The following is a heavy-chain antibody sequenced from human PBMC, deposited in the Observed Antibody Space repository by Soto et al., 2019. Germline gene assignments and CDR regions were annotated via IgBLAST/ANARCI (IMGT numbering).Heavy chain of an antibody. D-gene: IGHD3-3*01. Sequence: PSETLSLTCTVSGAHIGRNDDSYYWIRQLPGRGLDLLGFISFSGPDDRVGQTFSSPSLRGRLTISAETSKNQFSLELTYVTVADTAVYHCERGRGYYDRGGYWQSRRSWFDRWGQGLQVTVSP. V-gene: IGHV4-30-4*08. CDR3: ERGRGYYDRGGYWQSRRSWFDR. J-gene: IGHJ5*02. CDR1: GAHIGRNDDS. CDR2: ISFSGPDDRVGQT.